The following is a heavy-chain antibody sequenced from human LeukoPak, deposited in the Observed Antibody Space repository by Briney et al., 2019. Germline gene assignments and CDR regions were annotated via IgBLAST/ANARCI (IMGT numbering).Heavy chain of an antibody. D-gene: IGHD3-22*01. V-gene: IGHV3-11*01. Sequence: GGSLRLSCAASGFTFSDYYMTWIRQAPGKGLEWVSYITTSGSTIYYADSLKGRFTISRDNAKNSLYLQMNSLRAEDTAVYYCARQIVVTGLFDYWGQGTLVTVSS. CDR3: ARQIVVTGLFDY. J-gene: IGHJ4*02. CDR2: ITTSGSTI. CDR1: GFTFSDYY.